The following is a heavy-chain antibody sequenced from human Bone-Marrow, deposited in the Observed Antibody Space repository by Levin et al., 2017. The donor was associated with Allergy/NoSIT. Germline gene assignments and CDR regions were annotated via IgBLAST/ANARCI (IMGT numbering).Heavy chain of an antibody. CDR2: IKRDGSEK. CDR3: VRDDDYVWENIHYDAFDI. Sequence: GGSLRLSCGASGFTFSASWMIWVRQAPGKGLEWVANIKRDGSEKYYADSVKGRFIISRDNAKNSLYLQMNSLRAEDTAVYYCVRDDDYVWENIHYDAFDIWGQGTMVTVSS. V-gene: IGHV3-7*04. J-gene: IGHJ3*02. D-gene: IGHD3-16*01. CDR1: GFTFSASW.